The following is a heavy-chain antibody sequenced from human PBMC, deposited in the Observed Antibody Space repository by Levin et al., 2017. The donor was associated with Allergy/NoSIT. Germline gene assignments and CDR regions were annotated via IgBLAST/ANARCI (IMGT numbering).Heavy chain of an antibody. D-gene: IGHD2-2*01. V-gene: IGHV3-21*01. CDR1: GFTFSSYS. CDR3: ASSLRPGSSENY. J-gene: IGHJ4*02. Sequence: SCAASGFTFSSYSMNWVRQAPGKGLEWVSSISTSSSYIYYADSMKGRFTISRDNAKNSLFLQMNSLRAEDTAVYYCASSLRPGSSENYWGQGTLVTVSS. CDR2: ISTSSSYI.